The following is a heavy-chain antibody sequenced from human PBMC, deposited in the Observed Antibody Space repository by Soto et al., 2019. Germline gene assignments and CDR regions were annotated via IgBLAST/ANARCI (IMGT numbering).Heavy chain of an antibody. CDR3: AGGDYYHSSGYYFYYYTMDV. Sequence: QLHLQESGPGLVKPSETLSLTCTVSGGSISSSSYYGGWIRQPPGKGLEWIGNVYYGGSTYYNPSVKSRVTISVETSKSQFSLKLSSVTAADTAVYYCAGGDYYHSSGYYFYYYTMDVWGQGTTVTVSS. J-gene: IGHJ6*02. D-gene: IGHD3-22*01. CDR2: VYYGGST. V-gene: IGHV4-39*01. CDR1: GGSISSSSYY.